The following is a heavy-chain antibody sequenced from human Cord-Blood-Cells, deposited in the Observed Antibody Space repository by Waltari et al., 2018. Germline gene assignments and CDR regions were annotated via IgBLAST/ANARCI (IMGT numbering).Heavy chain of an antibody. CDR3: ARDKGIDY. V-gene: IGHV3-30*04. J-gene: IGHJ4*02. Sequence: QVQLVESGGGVVQPGRSLRLSLAASGFTSTRYAMHWVRQAPGKGLEWVAVISYDGSNKYYADSVKGRFTISRDNSKNTLYLQMNSLRAEDTAVYYCARDKGIDYWGQGTLVTVSS. CDR1: GFTSTRYA. CDR2: ISYDGSNK.